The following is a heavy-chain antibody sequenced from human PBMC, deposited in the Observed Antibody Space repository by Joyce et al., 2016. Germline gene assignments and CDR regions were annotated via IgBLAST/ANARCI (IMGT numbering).Heavy chain of an antibody. CDR2: IDYSGST. Sequence: QVQLQESGPGLVKPSETLSLTCTVSGGSISTYYWSWIRQPPGRRLEWIGYIDYSGSTNDNPSLKSRVTISVDTSKNQFSLRLRSVTAADTAVYYCARDPFYDRSDSRDDAVDIWGQGTVVTVSS. D-gene: IGHD3-22*01. CDR3: ARDPFYDRSDSRDDAVDI. CDR1: GGSISTYY. J-gene: IGHJ3*02. V-gene: IGHV4-59*01.